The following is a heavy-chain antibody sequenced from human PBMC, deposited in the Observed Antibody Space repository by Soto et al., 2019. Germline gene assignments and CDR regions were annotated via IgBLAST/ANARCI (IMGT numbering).Heavy chain of an antibody. CDR3: AKGSQGAASYGMDV. Sequence: EVQLVESGGGLVQPGRSLRLSCAASGFTFDDYAMHWVRQAPGKGLEWVAGISWNSGSIGYAVSVKGRFTISRDNAKNSLYLQMHSLRAEDTALYYCAKGSQGAASYGMDVRGQGTTVTVSS. V-gene: IGHV3-9*01. J-gene: IGHJ6*02. D-gene: IGHD3-16*01. CDR1: GFTFDDYA. CDR2: ISWNSGSI.